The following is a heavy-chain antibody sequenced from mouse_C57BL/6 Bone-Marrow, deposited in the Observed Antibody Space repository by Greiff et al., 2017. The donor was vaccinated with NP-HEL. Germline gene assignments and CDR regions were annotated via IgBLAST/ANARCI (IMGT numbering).Heavy chain of an antibody. J-gene: IGHJ4*01. D-gene: IGHD1-1*01. CDR2: IDPENGDT. CDR3: GITTVVGVDY. V-gene: IGHV14-4*01. CDR1: GFNIKDDY. Sequence: EVKLMESGAELVRPGASVKLSCTASGFNIKDDYMHWVKQRPEQGLEWIGWIDPENGDTEYASKFQGKATITADTSSNTAYLQLSSLTSEDTAVYYCGITTVVGVDYWGQGTSVTVSS.